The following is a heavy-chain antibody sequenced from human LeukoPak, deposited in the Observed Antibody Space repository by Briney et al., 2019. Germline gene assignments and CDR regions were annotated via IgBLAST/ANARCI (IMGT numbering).Heavy chain of an antibody. V-gene: IGHV3-15*01. CDR3: TGSHSHVSGSYWTLDY. CDR2: IKSKTDGGTT. Sequence: GGSLRLSCAASGFTFSNAWMSWVRQAPGKGLEWVGRIKSKTDGGTTDYAAPVKGRFTIARDDSKNTLYLQMNSLKTEDTAVYYCTGSHSHVSGSYWTLDYRGQGTLVTVSS. D-gene: IGHD3-10*01. J-gene: IGHJ4*02. CDR1: GFTFSNAW.